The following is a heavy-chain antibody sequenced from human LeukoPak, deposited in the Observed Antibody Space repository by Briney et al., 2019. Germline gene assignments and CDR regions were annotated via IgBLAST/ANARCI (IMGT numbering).Heavy chain of an antibody. V-gene: IGHV1-2*02. J-gene: IGHJ5*02. D-gene: IGHD2-2*02. CDR2: VNPNSGGT. CDR1: GYTFTGYY. CDR3: ARGYCSSTRCYTENWFDP. Sequence: EASVKVSCKASGYTFTGYYMHWVRQAPGQGLEWMGWVNPNSGGTNYAQKFQGRVTMTRDTSISTAYMELSRLRSDDTAVYYCARGYCSSTRCYTENWFDPWGQGTLVTVSS.